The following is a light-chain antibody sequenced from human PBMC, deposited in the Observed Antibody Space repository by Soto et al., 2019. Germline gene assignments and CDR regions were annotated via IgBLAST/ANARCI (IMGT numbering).Light chain of an antibody. CDR1: QSVSSSY. J-gene: IGKJ3*01. CDR2: GAS. Sequence: EIVFTQSPGTLSLSPVERATLSCRASQSVSSSYLAWYQQKPGQAPRLLIYGASSRATGIPDRFSGSGSGTDFTLTISRLEPEDFAVYYCQQYGSSPKTFGPGTKVDIK. V-gene: IGKV3-20*01. CDR3: QQYGSSPKT.